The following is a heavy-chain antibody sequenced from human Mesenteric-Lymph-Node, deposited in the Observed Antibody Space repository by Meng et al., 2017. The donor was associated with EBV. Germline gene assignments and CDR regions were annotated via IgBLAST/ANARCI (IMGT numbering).Heavy chain of an antibody. J-gene: IGHJ4*02. Sequence: QVLVQESGPGLVKPSGXXXXXCAVPGGSVSSDTWWGWVRQPPGKGLEWIGEIYHSGSTNYNPSLKSRVTISVDKSKNKVSLNLRSVTAADTAVYYCARVFWGIKSFDYWGQGSLVTVSS. CDR1: GGSVSSDTW. D-gene: IGHD3-16*01. V-gene: IGHV4-4*02. CDR2: IYHSGST. CDR3: ARVFWGIKSFDY.